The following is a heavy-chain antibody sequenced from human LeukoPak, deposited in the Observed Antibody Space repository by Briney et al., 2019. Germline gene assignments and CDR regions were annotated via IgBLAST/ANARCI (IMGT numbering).Heavy chain of an antibody. CDR1: GYTFTSYG. CDR2: ISAYNGNT. J-gene: IGHJ4*02. Sequence: ASVKVSCKASGYTFTSYGISWVRQAPGQGLEWMGWISAYNGNTNYAQKLQGRVTMTTDTSTSTANMELRSMRSDDTAVYYCARESGDILTGYPKIDYWGQGTLVTVSS. D-gene: IGHD3-9*01. CDR3: ARESGDILTGYPKIDY. V-gene: IGHV1-18*01.